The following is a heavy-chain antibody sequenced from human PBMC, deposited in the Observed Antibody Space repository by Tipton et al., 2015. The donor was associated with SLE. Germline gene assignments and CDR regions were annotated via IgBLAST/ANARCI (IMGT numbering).Heavy chain of an antibody. CDR2: ISYDGSNK. J-gene: IGHJ4*02. CDR1: GFTFSNYG. CDR3: TTSSGYDPFDY. V-gene: IGHV3-30*03. D-gene: IGHD5-12*01. Sequence: SLRLSCAASGFTFSNYGMHWVRQAPGKGLEWVAVISYDGSNKYYADSVKGRFTISRDNSKNTLYLQMNSLRVEDTAVYYCTTSSGYDPFDYWGQGTLVTVYS.